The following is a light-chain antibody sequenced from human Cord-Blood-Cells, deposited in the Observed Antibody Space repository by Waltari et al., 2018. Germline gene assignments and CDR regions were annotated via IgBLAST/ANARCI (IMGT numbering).Light chain of an antibody. J-gene: IGKJ2*01. V-gene: IGKV1-5*03. CDR3: KQYNSYSNT. Sequence: DIQMTQSPSTLYASVGASATIACRASQSISRWLAWYPQKPGKAPKLLIYKAYSLESGVPSRFSGSGSGTEFTLTISSLQPDDFATYYCKQYNSYSNTFGQGTKLEIK. CDR1: QSISRW. CDR2: KAY.